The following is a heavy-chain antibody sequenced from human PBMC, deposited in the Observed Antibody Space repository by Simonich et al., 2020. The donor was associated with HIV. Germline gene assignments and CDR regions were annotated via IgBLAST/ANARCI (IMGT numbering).Heavy chain of an antibody. Sequence: QVQLQQWGAGLLKPSETLSLTCAVYGGSFSGYYWSWIRQPPGKGLAWVGEINHSGSTNYNPSIKSRVTISVDPSKNQFSLKLSSVTAADTAVYYCARLTAGGLGEYFQHWGQGTLVTVSS. D-gene: IGHD6-13*01. CDR3: ARLTAGGLGEYFQH. V-gene: IGHV4-34*01. CDR2: INHSGST. CDR1: GGSFSGYY. J-gene: IGHJ1*01.